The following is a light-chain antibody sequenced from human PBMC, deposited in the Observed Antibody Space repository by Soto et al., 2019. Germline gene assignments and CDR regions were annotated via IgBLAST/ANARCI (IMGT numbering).Light chain of an antibody. CDR1: SSDVGGYNY. V-gene: IGLV2-14*01. Sequence: ALTQPASVSVFPGQSITISCTRTSSDVGGYNYVSWYQQHPGKAPKLMIYDVSNRPSGVSNRFSGSKSGNTASLTISGLQAEDEADYYCSSYTSSSTLDVFGTGTKVTVL. CDR3: SSYTSSSTLDV. CDR2: DVS. J-gene: IGLJ1*01.